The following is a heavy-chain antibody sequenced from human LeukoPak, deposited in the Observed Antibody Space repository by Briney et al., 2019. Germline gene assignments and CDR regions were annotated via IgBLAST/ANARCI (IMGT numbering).Heavy chain of an antibody. CDR2: INTNTGNP. V-gene: IGHV7-4-1*02. CDR1: GYTFTSYS. D-gene: IGHD5-12*01. J-gene: IGHJ4*02. CDR3: ARVAISGYPGGDFDY. Sequence: ASVKVSCKASGYTFTSYSMNWVRQAPGQGLEWLGWINTNTGNPTYAQGFTGRFVFSLDTSVNTAYLQISSLKAEGTAVYYCARVAISGYPGGDFDYWGQGTLVTVSS.